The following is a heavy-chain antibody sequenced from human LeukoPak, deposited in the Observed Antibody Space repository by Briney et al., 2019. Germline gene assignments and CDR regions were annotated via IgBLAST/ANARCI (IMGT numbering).Heavy chain of an antibody. CDR1: GFIFSSYA. CDR3: ARDDLLTDDAFDL. V-gene: IGHV3-30*04. J-gene: IGHJ3*01. CDR2: ISYNGSNQ. Sequence: PGRSLRLSCAASGFIFSSYAMHWVRQAPGKGLDWVAVISYNGSNQNYADSVKGRFTISRDNAKKSLYLQMNSLRAEDTAVYFCARDDLLTDDAFDLWGQGTMVTVSS.